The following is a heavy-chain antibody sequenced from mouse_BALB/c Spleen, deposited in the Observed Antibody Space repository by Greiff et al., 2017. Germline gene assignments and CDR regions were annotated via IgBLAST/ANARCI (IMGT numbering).Heavy chain of an antibody. CDR2: ISSGGST. CDR3: ARDNYGSSYGYFDV. V-gene: IGHV5-6-5*01. J-gene: IGHJ1*01. Sequence: EVKLMESGGGLVKPGGSLKLSCAASGFTFSSYAMSWVRQTPEKRLEWVASISSGGSTYYPDSVKGRFTISRDNAKNNLYLQMSSLKSEDTAMYYCARDNYGSSYGYFDVWGAGTTVTVSS. CDR1: GFTFSSYA. D-gene: IGHD1-1*01.